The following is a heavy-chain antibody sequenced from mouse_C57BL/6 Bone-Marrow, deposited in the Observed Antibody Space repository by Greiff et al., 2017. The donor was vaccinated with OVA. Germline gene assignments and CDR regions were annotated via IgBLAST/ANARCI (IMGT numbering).Heavy chain of an antibody. CDR2: IYYSGTI. J-gene: IGHJ2*01. D-gene: IGHD1-1*01. Sequence: VQLKQSGPGLVKPSQTVFLTCTVTGLSITTGNYRWSWIRQFPGNKLEWIGYIYYSGTITYNPSLTSRTTITRDTPKNQFFLEMNSLTAEDTATYYCARDSPPYYYGFDYWGQGTTLTVSS. CDR1: GLSITTGNYR. CDR3: ARDSPPYYYGFDY. V-gene: IGHV3-5*01.